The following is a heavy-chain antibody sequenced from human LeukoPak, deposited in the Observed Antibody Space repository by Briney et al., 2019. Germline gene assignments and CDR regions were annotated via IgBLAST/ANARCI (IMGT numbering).Heavy chain of an antibody. J-gene: IGHJ5*02. CDR2: ISYDGSNK. Sequence: PGRSLRLPCAASGFTFSSYAMHWVRQAPGKRLEWVAVISYDGSNKYYADSVKGRFTISRDNSKNTLYLQMNSLRAEDTAVYYCAKILNYYDSSGYFGPNWFDPWGQGTLVTVSS. D-gene: IGHD3-22*01. CDR3: AKILNYYDSSGYFGPNWFDP. V-gene: IGHV3-30*04. CDR1: GFTFSSYA.